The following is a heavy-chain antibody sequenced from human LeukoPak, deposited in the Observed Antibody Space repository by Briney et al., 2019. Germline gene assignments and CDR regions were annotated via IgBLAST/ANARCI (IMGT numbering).Heavy chain of an antibody. CDR2: IYYSGST. CDR3: ALLEYYYDSSGYYPSGFDP. J-gene: IGHJ5*02. V-gene: IGHV4-59*08. Sequence: SETLSLTCTVSGGSISSYYWSWIRQPPGKGLEWIGYIYYSGSTNCNPSLKSRVTISVDTSKNQFSLKLSSVTAADTAVYYCALLEYYYDSSGYYPSGFDPWGQGTLVTVSS. D-gene: IGHD3-22*01. CDR1: GGSISSYY.